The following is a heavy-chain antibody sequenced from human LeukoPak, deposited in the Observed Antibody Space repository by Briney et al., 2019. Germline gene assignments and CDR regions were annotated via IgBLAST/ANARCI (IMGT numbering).Heavy chain of an antibody. CDR3: ARSGLNRFDY. CDR2: IISSGGTT. CDR1: GFTFSTYT. D-gene: IGHD2-15*01. J-gene: IGHJ4*02. V-gene: IGHV3-23*01. Sequence: GGSLRLSCAASGFTFSTYTMTWVRQAPGKGLEWVSSIISSGGTTYYADSVKGRFSISRDNSKNTLYLQMNSLRAEDTAAYYCARSGLNRFDYWGQGTLVTVSS.